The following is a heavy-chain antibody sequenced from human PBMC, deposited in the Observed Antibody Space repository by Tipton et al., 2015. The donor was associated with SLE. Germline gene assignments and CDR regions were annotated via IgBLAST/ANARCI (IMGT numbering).Heavy chain of an antibody. CDR1: GGSISSTYY. V-gene: IGHV4-39*07. CDR3: ARDSPYDSSGYYSDY. D-gene: IGHD3-22*01. J-gene: IGHJ4*02. CDR2: IFYSGSFSGGST. Sequence: LRLSCTVSGGSISSTYYWGWIRQPPGKGLEWIGSIFYSGSFSGGSTYYNPSLKSRVTISVNTSKNQFSLKLSSVTAADTAIYYCARDSPYDSSGYYSDYWGQGTQVTVSS.